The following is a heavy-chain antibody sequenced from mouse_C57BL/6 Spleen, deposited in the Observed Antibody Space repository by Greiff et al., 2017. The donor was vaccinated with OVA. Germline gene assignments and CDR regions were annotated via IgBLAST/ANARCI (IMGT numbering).Heavy chain of an antibody. V-gene: IGHV1-26*01. CDR3: ARVRALRRAMDY. D-gene: IGHD1-1*01. CDR2: INPNNGGT. CDR1: GYTFTDYY. Sequence: EVQLQQSGPELVKPGASVKISCKASGYTFTDYYMNWVKQSHGKSLEWIGDINPNNGGTSYNQKFKGKATLTVDKSSSTAYMELRSLTSEDSAVYYCARVRALRRAMDYWGQGTSVTVSS. J-gene: IGHJ4*01.